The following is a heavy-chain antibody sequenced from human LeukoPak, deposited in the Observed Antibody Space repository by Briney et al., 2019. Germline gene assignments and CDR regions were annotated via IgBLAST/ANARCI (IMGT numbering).Heavy chain of an antibody. D-gene: IGHD3-3*01. CDR2: INHSGGA. CDR1: GGSFSGYY. Sequence: SETLSLTCAVYGGSFSGYYWSWIRQPPGKGLEWIGEINHSGGANYNPSLKSRVTISADTSKSQFSLKLGSVTAADTAVYYCARVPLRFLEPFDYWGQGTLVTVSS. CDR3: ARVPLRFLEPFDY. J-gene: IGHJ4*02. V-gene: IGHV4-34*01.